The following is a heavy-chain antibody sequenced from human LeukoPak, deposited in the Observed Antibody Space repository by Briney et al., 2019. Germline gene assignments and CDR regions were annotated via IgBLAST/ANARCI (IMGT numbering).Heavy chain of an antibody. CDR3: ARGGYYGSGNDFRFDP. D-gene: IGHD3-10*01. Sequence: SETLSLTCTVSGYSITNGYYWNWIRQPPGKGLECIGNIYHSGTTYYNPSLKSRVTISVETSKNQFSLKLKSVTAADTAVYYCARGGYYGSGNDFRFDPWGQGTLVTVSS. J-gene: IGHJ5*02. CDR1: GYSITNGYY. CDR2: IYHSGTT. V-gene: IGHV4-38-2*02.